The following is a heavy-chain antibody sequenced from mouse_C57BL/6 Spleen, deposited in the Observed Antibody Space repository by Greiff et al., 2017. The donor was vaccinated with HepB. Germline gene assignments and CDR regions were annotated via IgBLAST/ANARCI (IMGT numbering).Heavy chain of an antibody. CDR3: ARAANWGAMDY. CDR1: GYSITSGYD. V-gene: IGHV3-1*01. CDR2: ISYSGST. Sequence: EVQLQESGPGMVKPSQSLSLSCTVTGYSITSGYDWHWIRHFPGNKLEWMGYISYSGSTNYNPSLKSRISITHDTSKNQFFLKLNSVTTEDTATYYCARAANWGAMDYWGQGTSVTVSS. J-gene: IGHJ4*01. D-gene: IGHD4-1*01.